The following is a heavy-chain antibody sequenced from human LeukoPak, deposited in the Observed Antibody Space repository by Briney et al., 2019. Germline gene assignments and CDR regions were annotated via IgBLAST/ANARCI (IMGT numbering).Heavy chain of an antibody. D-gene: IGHD3-10*01. V-gene: IGHV3-30*04. J-gene: IGHJ5*02. Sequence: PGGSLRLSCAASGFTFITYAMHWVRQAPGKGQEWVAFTSYDGSNKYYADSVKGRFTISRDNSKNTLYLQMNSLRAEDTAIYYCARETYRFGEPGTRWFDPWGQGTLVTVSS. CDR3: ARETYRFGEPGTRWFDP. CDR2: TSYDGSNK. CDR1: GFTFITYA.